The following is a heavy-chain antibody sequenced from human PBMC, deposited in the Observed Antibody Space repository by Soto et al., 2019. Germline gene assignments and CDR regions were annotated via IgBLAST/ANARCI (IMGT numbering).Heavy chain of an antibody. CDR3: AADLGYCSGGSCLGY. D-gene: IGHD2-15*01. V-gene: IGHV5-10-1*01. CDR1: GYSFTSYW. CDR2: IDPSDSYT. Sequence: GESLKISCKGSGYSFTSYWISWVCQMPGKGLEWMGRIDPSDSYTNYSPSFQGHVTISADKSISTAYLQWSSLKASDTAMYYCAADLGYCSGGSCLGYWGQGTLVTVSS. J-gene: IGHJ4*02.